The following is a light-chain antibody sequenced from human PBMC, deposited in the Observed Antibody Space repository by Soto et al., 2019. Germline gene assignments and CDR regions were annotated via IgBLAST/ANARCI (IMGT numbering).Light chain of an antibody. CDR3: SSFTSTSTRL. J-gene: IGLJ1*01. V-gene: IGLV2-14*01. Sequence: QSALTQPAPVSGSPGQSITISCTGTSSDIGSYDYVSWYQQHPGKAPNLIIYEVTDRPSGVSNRFSGSKSGNTASLTISGLQAEDEADYYCSSFTSTSTRLFGSGTKLTVL. CDR2: EVT. CDR1: SSDIGSYDY.